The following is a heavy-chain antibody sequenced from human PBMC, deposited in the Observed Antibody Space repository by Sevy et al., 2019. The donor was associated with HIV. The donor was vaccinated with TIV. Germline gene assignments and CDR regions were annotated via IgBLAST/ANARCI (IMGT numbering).Heavy chain of an antibody. Sequence: GGSLRLSCAASGFAFSIHGMHWVRQAPGKGLEWVTVISYDGNKKGYADSVKGGFTVSRDNSKNTASLQMNSLRAEDTAVYYCAKDNNNDFWGGNNWFDPWGQGTLVTVSS. CDR1: GFAFSIHG. J-gene: IGHJ5*02. CDR2: ISYDGNKK. CDR3: AKDNNNDFWGGNNWFDP. V-gene: IGHV3-30*18. D-gene: IGHD3-3*01.